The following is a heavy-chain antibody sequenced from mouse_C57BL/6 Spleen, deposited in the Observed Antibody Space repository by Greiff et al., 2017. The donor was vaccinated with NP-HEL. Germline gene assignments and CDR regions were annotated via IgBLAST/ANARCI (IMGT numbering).Heavy chain of an antibody. CDR1: GFTFSDDW. D-gene: IGHD1-1*01. J-gene: IGHJ1*03. CDR3: SAVVAREWYFDV. Sequence: EVQLQQSGGGLVQPGGSMKLSCAASGFTFSDDWMDWVRQSPEKGLEWVAEIRNKANNHATYYAESVKGRFTISRDDSKSSVYLQMNSLRAEDTGIYYCSAVVAREWYFDVWGTGTTVTVSS. V-gene: IGHV6-6*01. CDR2: IRNKANNHAT.